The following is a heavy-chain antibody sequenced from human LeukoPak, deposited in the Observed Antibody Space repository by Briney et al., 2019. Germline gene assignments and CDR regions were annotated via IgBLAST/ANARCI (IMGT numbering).Heavy chain of an antibody. CDR2: IIPIFGTA. V-gene: IGHV1-69*05. D-gene: IGHD2-2*01. J-gene: IGHJ5*02. CDR1: GVTFSSYA. Sequence: VASVKVSCKASGVTFSSYAISWVRQAPGQGLEWMGGIIPIFGTANYAQKFQGRVTITTDESTSTAYMELSSLRSEDTAVYYCARSVVPAAINWFDPWGQGTLVTVSS. CDR3: ARSVVPAAINWFDP.